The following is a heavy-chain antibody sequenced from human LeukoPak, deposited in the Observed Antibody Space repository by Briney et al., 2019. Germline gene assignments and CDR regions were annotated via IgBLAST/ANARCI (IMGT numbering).Heavy chain of an antibody. J-gene: IGHJ4*02. CDR2: IYYSGST. CDR3: ARHPLYCSGGSCYPNYSDY. CDR1: GDSISSSSYF. D-gene: IGHD2-15*01. V-gene: IGHV4-39*01. Sequence: SETLFLTCTVSGDSISSSSYFWGWIRQPPGKGLEWIGSIYYSGSTHYNPSLKSRVTISVDTSKNQFSLKLSSVTAADTAVYYRARHPLYCSGGSCYPNYSDYWGQGTLVTVSS.